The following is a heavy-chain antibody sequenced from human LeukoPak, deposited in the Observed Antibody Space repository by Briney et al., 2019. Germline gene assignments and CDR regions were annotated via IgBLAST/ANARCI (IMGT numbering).Heavy chain of an antibody. CDR1: GFTFSSYW. CDR2: INSDGSST. D-gene: IGHD3-10*01. Sequence: GGSLRLSCAASGFTFSSYWMHWVRQAPGKGLVWVSRINSDGSSTNYADSVKGRFTISRDNAKNTLYLQMNSLRVEDTAVYYCASRGSGSYDLYHYYMDVWGKGTTVTVSS. CDR3: ASRGSGSYDLYHYYMDV. J-gene: IGHJ6*03. V-gene: IGHV3-74*01.